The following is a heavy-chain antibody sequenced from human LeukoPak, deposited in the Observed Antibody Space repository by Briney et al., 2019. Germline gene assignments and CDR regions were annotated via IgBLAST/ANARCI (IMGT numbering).Heavy chain of an antibody. V-gene: IGHV1-2*02. J-gene: IGHJ4*02. D-gene: IGHD4/OR15-4a*01. Sequence: ASLKLSCKTSGYSFTVHYLHWLRQAPGQGLEWMGWIKPDSGATTFAQNFQGRVTMTSDTSINTAYMELSGLTSDDTAMYYCARDHDYGPDYWGQGTLVTVSA. CDR1: GYSFTVHY. CDR2: IKPDSGAT. CDR3: ARDHDYGPDY.